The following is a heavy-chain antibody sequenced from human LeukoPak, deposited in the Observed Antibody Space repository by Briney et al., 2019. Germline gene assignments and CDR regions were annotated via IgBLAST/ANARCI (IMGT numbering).Heavy chain of an antibody. Sequence: PSETLSLTCTVSGGSISSYYWSWIRQPAGKGLEWIGRIYTSGSTNYNPSLKSRVTMSVDTSKNQFSLKLSSVTAADTAVYYCARGISVVPAIDAFDIWGQGTMVTVSS. J-gene: IGHJ3*02. CDR2: IYTSGST. V-gene: IGHV4-4*07. CDR3: ARGISVVPAIDAFDI. D-gene: IGHD2-2*01. CDR1: GGSISSYY.